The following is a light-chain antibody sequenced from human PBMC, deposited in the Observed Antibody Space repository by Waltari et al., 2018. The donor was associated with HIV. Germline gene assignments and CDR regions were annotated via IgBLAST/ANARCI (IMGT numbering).Light chain of an antibody. CDR2: TAS. CDR1: QAIKTW. CDR3: QEADSFPLA. J-gene: IGKJ4*01. V-gene: IGKV1-12*01. Sequence: DIQMTKSPSSVSASVGDRVTLTSRASQAIKTWLAWYQQKPGKAPKLLIYTASTLQSGVPSRFSGSGSGTDFTLTISSLQPEDFATYFCQEADSFPLAFGGGTKVEI.